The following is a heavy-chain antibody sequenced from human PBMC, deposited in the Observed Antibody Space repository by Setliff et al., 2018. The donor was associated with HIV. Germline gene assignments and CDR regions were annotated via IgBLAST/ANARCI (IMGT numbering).Heavy chain of an antibody. D-gene: IGHD5-18*01. CDR2: IRSKAYGGTT. CDR3: TRDKGYAFDI. V-gene: IGHV3-49*04. CDR1: GFTFGDYA. J-gene: IGHJ3*02. Sequence: GGSLILSCTASGFTFGDYAMSWVRQAPGKGLEWVGFIRSKAYGGTTEYAASVKDRFTVSRDDSKSIAYLQINSLKTEDTAVYYCTRDKGYAFDIWGQGTMVTVSS.